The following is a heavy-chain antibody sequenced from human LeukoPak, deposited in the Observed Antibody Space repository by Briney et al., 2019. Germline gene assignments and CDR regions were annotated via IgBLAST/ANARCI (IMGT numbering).Heavy chain of an antibody. J-gene: IGHJ4*02. CDR1: GGTFSSYA. V-gene: IGHV1-69*04. D-gene: IGHD6-13*01. CDR3: ARDLISGIAAADGIDY. Sequence: SVEVSCKASGGTFSSYAISWVRQAPGQGLEWMGRIIPILGIANYAQKFQGRVTITADKSTSTAYMELSSLRSEDTAVYYCARDLISGIAAADGIDYWGQGTLVTVSS. CDR2: IIPILGIA.